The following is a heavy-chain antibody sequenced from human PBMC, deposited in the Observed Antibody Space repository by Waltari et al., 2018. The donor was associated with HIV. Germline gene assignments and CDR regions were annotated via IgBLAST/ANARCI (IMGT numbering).Heavy chain of an antibody. CDR3: ARDGEAYYYYGLEV. V-gene: IGHV3-30*02. CDR1: GFPFSSYG. Sequence: QVQLVESGGGVVQPGGSLRLSCAASGFPFSSYGMHWVRQAPGKGLEWGAFIRYDSSDTYYKDSVKGRFTISRDNSKSTLYLQVKSLRTEDTAVYYCARDGEAYYYYGLEVWGQGTTVTVSS. J-gene: IGHJ6*02. D-gene: IGHD3-3*01. CDR2: IRYDSSDT.